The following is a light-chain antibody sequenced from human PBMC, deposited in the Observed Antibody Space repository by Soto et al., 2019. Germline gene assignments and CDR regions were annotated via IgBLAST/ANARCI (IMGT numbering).Light chain of an antibody. CDR3: QQYAHAPLT. CDR2: GAS. J-gene: IGKJ4*01. Sequence: EIVLTQSPDTLSLSPGERVTLSCRASQSVAKSYLAWFQQKFGQAPRLLMYGASRRATGIPDRFSGYESGTDFTLTISRLEPEDFAVYYCQQYAHAPLTFGGGTKIEIK. CDR1: QSVAKSY. V-gene: IGKV3-20*01.